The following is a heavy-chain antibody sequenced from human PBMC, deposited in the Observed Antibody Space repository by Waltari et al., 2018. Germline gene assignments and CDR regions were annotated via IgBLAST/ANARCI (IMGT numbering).Heavy chain of an antibody. V-gene: IGHV4-30-4*08. CDR2: IYYSGST. CDR3: ARHRPMVQGVISHSHWFDP. CDR1: DGSISSGDYY. D-gene: IGHD3-10*01. Sequence: QVQLQESGPGLVKPSQTLALTFTVSDGSISSGDYYWIWIRQPPGKGLEWIGYIYYSGSTYYNPSLKSRVTISEDTSKNQFSLKLSSVTAADTAVYYCARHRPMVQGVISHSHWFDPWGQGTLVTVSS. J-gene: IGHJ5*02.